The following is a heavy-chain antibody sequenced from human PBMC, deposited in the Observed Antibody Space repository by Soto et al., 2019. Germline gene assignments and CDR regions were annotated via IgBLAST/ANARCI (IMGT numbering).Heavy chain of an antibody. Sequence: QVQLQQWGAGLLKPSETLSLTCAVYGGSFSDYYWTWIRQPPGKGLEWIGDIDDSGSTNYNPSLKSRVTISVDTSKNQFSLKLSSVTAADTAVYYGARPTRTWYLHYYYYMDVWGKGTTVTVSS. CDR2: IDDSGST. CDR1: GGSFSDYY. CDR3: ARPTRTWYLHYYYYMDV. D-gene: IGHD6-13*01. J-gene: IGHJ6*03. V-gene: IGHV4-34*01.